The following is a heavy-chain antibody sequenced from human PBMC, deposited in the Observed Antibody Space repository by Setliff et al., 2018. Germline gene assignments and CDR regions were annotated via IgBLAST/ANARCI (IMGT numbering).Heavy chain of an antibody. CDR1: GGTFRSYG. V-gene: IGHV1-69*05. Sequence: ASVKVSCKASGGTFRSYGISWVRQAPGQGLEWMGGTIPMFGSANYAQKFQGRVTIITDEFTGTAYMELSSLRTEDTAVYFCARLIGYSYGYYYHYVDVWGKGTTVTVSS. D-gene: IGHD5-18*01. J-gene: IGHJ6*03. CDR3: ARLIGYSYGYYYHYVDV. CDR2: TIPMFGSA.